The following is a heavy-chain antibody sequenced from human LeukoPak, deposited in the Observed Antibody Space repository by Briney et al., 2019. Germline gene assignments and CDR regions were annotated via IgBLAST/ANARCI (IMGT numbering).Heavy chain of an antibody. Sequence: PSVKVSCKASGYTFTSYGISWVRQAPGQGLEWMGWISAYNGNTNYAQKLQGRVTMTTDTSTSTAYMELRSLRSDDTAVYYCARTYYDILTGSVNWFDPWGQGTLVTVSS. V-gene: IGHV1-18*04. CDR1: GYTFTSYG. CDR3: ARTYYDILTGSVNWFDP. D-gene: IGHD3-9*01. J-gene: IGHJ5*02. CDR2: ISAYNGNT.